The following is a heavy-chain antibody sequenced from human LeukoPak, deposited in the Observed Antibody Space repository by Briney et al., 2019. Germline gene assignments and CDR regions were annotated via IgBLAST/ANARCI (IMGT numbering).Heavy chain of an antibody. J-gene: IGHJ4*02. V-gene: IGHV3-48*02. Sequence: PGGSLRLSCVASGFTFSSYNMNWVRQAPGKGLEWVSYISSTSNTIYYADSVKGRFTISRDNAENSLYLQMNSLRDEDTAVYYCARKATDFDDWGQGTLVTVSS. D-gene: IGHD1-1*01. CDR1: GFTFSSYN. CDR3: ARKATDFDD. CDR2: ISSTSNTI.